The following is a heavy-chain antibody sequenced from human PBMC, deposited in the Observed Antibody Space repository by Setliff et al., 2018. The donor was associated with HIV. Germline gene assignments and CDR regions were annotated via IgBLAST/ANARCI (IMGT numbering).Heavy chain of an antibody. D-gene: IGHD6-19*01. CDR2: ISNSGIYI. CDR3: ATPGYSSGWEFYYFDN. Sequence: GESLKISCAASGFTFSSYSMHWVRQAPGKGLEWVSSISNSGIYIYYADSVKGRFTISRDNAKTSLYLQMNSLRAEDTAVYYCATPGYSSGWEFYYFDNWGQGTLVTVSS. CDR1: GFTFSSYS. V-gene: IGHV3-21*01. J-gene: IGHJ4*02.